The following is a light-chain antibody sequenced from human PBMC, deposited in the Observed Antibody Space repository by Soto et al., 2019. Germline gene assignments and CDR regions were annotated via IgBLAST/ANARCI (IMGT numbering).Light chain of an antibody. Sequence: EIVMTQSPATLSVSPGVRATLSCRASQSVSSKLVWYQQKPGQAPRVLMYGASTRAAGIPARFSGSGSGTEFTLTISSLQSEDFAVYYCQQYNIWPRTFGPGTTVDIK. CDR3: QQYNIWPRT. CDR2: GAS. J-gene: IGKJ3*01. CDR1: QSVSSK. V-gene: IGKV3-15*01.